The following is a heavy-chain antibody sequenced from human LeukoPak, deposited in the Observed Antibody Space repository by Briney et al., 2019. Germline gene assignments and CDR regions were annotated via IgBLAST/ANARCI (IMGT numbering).Heavy chain of an antibody. J-gene: IGHJ6*04. CDR3: XXXXXXXXXXXXXXX. CDR2: ISSSGSTI. CDR1: GFTFSDYY. Sequence: GGSLRLSCAASGFTFSDYYMSWIRQAPGKGLEWVSYISSSGSTIYYADSVKGRFTISRDNAKSSLHLQMSSLRAEDTAVYYCXXXXXXXXXXXXXXXWXKGTTVAVSS. V-gene: IGHV3-11*01.